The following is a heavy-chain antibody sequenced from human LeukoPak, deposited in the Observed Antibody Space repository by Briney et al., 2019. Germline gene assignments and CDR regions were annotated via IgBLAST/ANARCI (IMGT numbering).Heavy chain of an antibody. J-gene: IGHJ6*03. V-gene: IGHV3-21*01. D-gene: IGHD3-3*01. CDR1: GFTFSSYS. Sequence: GASLRLSCAASGFTFSSYSMNWVRQAPGKGLEWVSSISSSSSYIYYADSVKGRFTISRDNAKNSLYLQMNSLRAEDTAVYYCARDPWFWCGYHIAGYMDVWGKGTTVTVSS. CDR2: ISSSSSYI. CDR3: ARDPWFWCGYHIAGYMDV.